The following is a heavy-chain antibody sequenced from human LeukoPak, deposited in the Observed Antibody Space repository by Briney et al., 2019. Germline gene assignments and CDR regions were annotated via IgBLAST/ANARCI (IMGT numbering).Heavy chain of an antibody. Sequence: PGASLRLSCAASGFTFSGYWMDWVRQAPGKGLEWVANIKQDGSEKHYVDSVKGRFTISRDNAKNSLYLQMNSLRAEDTAVYYCARRFYHGFDYWGQGTLVTVSS. CDR2: IKQDGSEK. D-gene: IGHD3-10*01. CDR1: GFTFSGYW. CDR3: ARRFYHGFDY. V-gene: IGHV3-7*05. J-gene: IGHJ4*02.